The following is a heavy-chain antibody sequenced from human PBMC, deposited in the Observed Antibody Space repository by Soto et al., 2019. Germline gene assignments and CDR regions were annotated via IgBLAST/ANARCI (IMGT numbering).Heavy chain of an antibody. CDR1: GGTFSSYA. J-gene: IGHJ4*02. Sequence: ASVKVSCKASGGTFSSYAISWVRQAPGQGLEWMGGIIPIFGTANYAQKFQGRVTITADESTSTAYMELSSLRSEDTAVYYCARVRYSYSDYWGQGTLVTVSS. D-gene: IGHD5-18*01. V-gene: IGHV1-69*13. CDR2: IIPIFGTA. CDR3: ARVRYSYSDY.